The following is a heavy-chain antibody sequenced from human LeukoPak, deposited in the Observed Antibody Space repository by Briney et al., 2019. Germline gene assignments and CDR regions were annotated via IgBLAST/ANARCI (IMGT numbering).Heavy chain of an antibody. V-gene: IGHV4-39*01. CDR2: IYYSGST. Sequence: SETLSLTCTASGGSISSSSYYWGWIRQPPGKGLEWIGSIYYSGSTYYNPSLKSRVTISVDTSKNQFSLKLSSVTAADTAVYYCARVSIAAATIFDYWGQGTLVTVSS. D-gene: IGHD6-13*01. CDR3: ARVSIAAATIFDY. J-gene: IGHJ4*02. CDR1: GGSISSSSYY.